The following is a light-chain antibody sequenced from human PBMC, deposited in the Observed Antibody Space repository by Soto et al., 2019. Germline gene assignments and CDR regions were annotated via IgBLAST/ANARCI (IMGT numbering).Light chain of an antibody. Sequence: EIVLTQSPGTLSLSPGERATLSCRASQGVSNSYLAWYQQKPGQSPRLLIYGASSRATGIPDRFSGSGSGTDFALTISRLEPEDFAVYYCQQYVSSPITFGQGTRLEIK. J-gene: IGKJ5*01. CDR3: QQYVSSPIT. V-gene: IGKV3-20*01. CDR2: GAS. CDR1: QGVSNSY.